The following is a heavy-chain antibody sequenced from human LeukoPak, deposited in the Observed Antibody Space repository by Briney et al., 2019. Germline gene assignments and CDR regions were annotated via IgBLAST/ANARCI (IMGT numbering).Heavy chain of an antibody. CDR1: GFTFSSYS. D-gene: IGHD2-2*01. Sequence: PRGSLRLSCAASGFTFSSYSMNWVRQAPGEGLEWVSSISSSSSYIYYADSVKGRFTISRDNAKNSLYLQMNSLRAEDTAVYYCASLAYCSSTSCYGMDVWGQGTTVTVSS. V-gene: IGHV3-21*01. CDR2: ISSSSSYI. J-gene: IGHJ6*02. CDR3: ASLAYCSSTSCYGMDV.